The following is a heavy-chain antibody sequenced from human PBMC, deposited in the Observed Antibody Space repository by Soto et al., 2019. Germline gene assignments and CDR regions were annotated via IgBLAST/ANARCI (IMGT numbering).Heavy chain of an antibody. CDR1: GFTFGNYW. CDR3: ARDVNYGDGTAYYDVFDI. J-gene: IGHJ3*02. CDR2: IRGDGSRE. Sequence: DVQLVESGGDLVQPGGSLRLSCAASGFTFGNYWMAWVRQAPGKGLEWVANIRGDGSREYYLDSVRGRFSVSRDNAQESLYLQMTGLRVEDTAVYDCARDVNYGDGTAYYDVFDIWGQGTVVTVSS. V-gene: IGHV3-7*05. D-gene: IGHD4-17*01.